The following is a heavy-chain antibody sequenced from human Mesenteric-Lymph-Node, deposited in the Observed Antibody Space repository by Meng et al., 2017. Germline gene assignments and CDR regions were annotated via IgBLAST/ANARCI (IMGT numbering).Heavy chain of an antibody. CDR3: ARGQKGYFDL. CDR1: GGSMSSGNYY. V-gene: IGHV4-30-4*01. CDR2: IHHSGSA. J-gene: IGHJ2*01. Sequence: QVQLQASGPGLVEPSQTLSLTCTVSGGSMSSGNYYWSWSRQPPGKGLEWIGYIHHSGSAYYNPFLKSRVSISVDTSKNQFSLNLNSMTAADAAVYYCARGQKGYFDLWGRSTLVTVSS.